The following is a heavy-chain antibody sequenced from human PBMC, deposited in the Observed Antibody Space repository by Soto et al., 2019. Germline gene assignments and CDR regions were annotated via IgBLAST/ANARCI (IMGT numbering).Heavy chain of an antibody. V-gene: IGHV4-30-2*01. CDR1: GGSISSGGYS. J-gene: IGHJ3*02. D-gene: IGHD3-10*01. Sequence: QLQLQESGSGLVKPSQTLSLTCAVSGGSISSGGYSWSWIRQPPGKGLEWIGYIFHSGSTNYNPSLNRKVTRAVDRSKNQLFLRLNSVTAADTAVYYCARGPVRGVQVDAFDIWGQGTMVSVSS. CDR2: IFHSGST. CDR3: ARGPVRGVQVDAFDI.